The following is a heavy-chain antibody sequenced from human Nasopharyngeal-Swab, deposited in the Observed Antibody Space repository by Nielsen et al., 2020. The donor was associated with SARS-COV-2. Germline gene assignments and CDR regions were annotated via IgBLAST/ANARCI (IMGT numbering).Heavy chain of an antibody. V-gene: IGHV3-74*01. J-gene: IGHJ4*02. CDR2: INSDGSTT. Sequence: GGSLRLSCAASGFTFSSSWMHWVRQAPGNGLVGVSRINSDGSTTIYADSVKGRFTISRDNAKNTLYLQMNSLRAEDTAVYYCARDYWNKPDYWGQGTLVTVSS. CDR3: ARDYWNKPDY. CDR1: GFTFSSSW. D-gene: IGHD1/OR15-1a*01.